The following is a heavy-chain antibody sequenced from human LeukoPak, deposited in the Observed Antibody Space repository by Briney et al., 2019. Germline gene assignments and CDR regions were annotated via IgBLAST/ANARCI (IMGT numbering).Heavy chain of an antibody. J-gene: IGHJ4*02. V-gene: IGHV4-38-2*02. D-gene: IGHD5-24*01. Sequence: SETLSLTCTVSGYSISSNYFWGWIRQTPRKGLEWIGSIGHSGNTYYNPSLKSRVTLSVDTSKNQFSLKLSSVTAADTAVYYCARDRGDGYNAYFFDNWGQGTLVTVSS. CDR1: GYSISSNYF. CDR2: IGHSGNT. CDR3: ARDRGDGYNAYFFDN.